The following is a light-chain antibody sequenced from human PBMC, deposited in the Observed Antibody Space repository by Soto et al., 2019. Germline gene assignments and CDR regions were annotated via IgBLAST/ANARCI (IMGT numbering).Light chain of an antibody. CDR1: QSVSSN. CDR3: QQYNNWPST. J-gene: IGKJ1*01. Sequence: EIVMTASPATLSVSPGARPTLSCPASQSVSSNLAWYQQKPGQAPGLLIYGASTRATGIPARFSGRGSGTEFTRTISSLQSEDFAGYYSQQYNNWPSTFGRDTKVDIK. V-gene: IGKV3-15*01. CDR2: GAS.